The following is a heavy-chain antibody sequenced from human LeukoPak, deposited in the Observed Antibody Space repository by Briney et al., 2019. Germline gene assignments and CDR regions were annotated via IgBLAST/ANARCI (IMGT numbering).Heavy chain of an antibody. V-gene: IGHV4-59*01. CDR1: GGSISSYY. CDR2: IYYSGST. J-gene: IGHJ5*02. CDR3: ARESPGDDWFDP. D-gene: IGHD3-10*01. Sequence: SETLSLTCTVSGGSISSYYWSWIWQPPGKGLEWIGYIYYSGSTNYNPSLKSRVTISVDTSKNQFSLKLSSVTAADTAVYYCARESPGDDWFDPWGQGTLVTVSS.